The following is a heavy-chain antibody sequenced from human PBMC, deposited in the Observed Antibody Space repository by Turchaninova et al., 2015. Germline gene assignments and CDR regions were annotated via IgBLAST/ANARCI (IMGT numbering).Heavy chain of an antibody. Sequence: QVQLVQSGAEVKTPGASVQASCKVSGNPRPDHSLHGVRQAPGKGLEWMGRIKPNSGGTEYAQKFQGRVTMTRDTSTSTAHMELSRLRSDDTAVYFCARAPDSSMEEHYWGQGTPVTVSS. CDR3: ARAPDSSMEEHY. V-gene: IGHV1-2*06. D-gene: IGHD1/OR15-1a*01. J-gene: IGHJ4*02. CDR1: GNPRPDHS. CDR2: IKPNSGGT.